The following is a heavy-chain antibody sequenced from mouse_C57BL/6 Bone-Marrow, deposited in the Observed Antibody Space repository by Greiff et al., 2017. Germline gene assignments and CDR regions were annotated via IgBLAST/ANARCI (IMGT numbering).Heavy chain of an antibody. V-gene: IGHV1-82*01. D-gene: IGHD1-1*01. J-gene: IGHJ2*01. Sequence: QVQLKESGPELVKPGASVKISCKASGYAFSSSWLNWVKQRPGKGLEWIGRIYPGDGDTNYNGKFKGKATLTADKSSSTAYMQLSSLTTEDSAVYFCATITTLDPYYFDYWGQGTTLTVSS. CDR2: IYPGDGDT. CDR1: GYAFSSSW. CDR3: ATITTLDPYYFDY.